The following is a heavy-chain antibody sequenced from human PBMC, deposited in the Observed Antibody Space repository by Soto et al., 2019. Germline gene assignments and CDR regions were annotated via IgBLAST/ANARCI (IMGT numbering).Heavy chain of an antibody. CDR2: INHSGST. J-gene: IGHJ6*02. V-gene: IGHV4-34*01. Sequence: SETLSLTCAVYGGSFSGYYWNWLHHTPGKGLEWIGEINHSGSTNYNPSLKSRVTISVDTSKNQFSLKLSSVTAADTAVYYCARGGLLWFGELLDYYYGMDVWGQGTTVT. D-gene: IGHD3-10*01. CDR3: ARGGLLWFGELLDYYYGMDV. CDR1: GGSFSGYY.